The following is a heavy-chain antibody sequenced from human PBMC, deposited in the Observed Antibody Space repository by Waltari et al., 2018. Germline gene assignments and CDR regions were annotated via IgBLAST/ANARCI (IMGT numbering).Heavy chain of an antibody. CDR2: ISGSGGNT. D-gene: IGHD6-19*01. V-gene: IGHV3-23*01. J-gene: IGHJ4*02. Sequence: EVQLLESGGGLVQPGGSLRLSCAASEFTFRSHAMNWVRQAPGKGLEWCSTISGSGGNTYYADSVKGRFTISRDNSKNTLYLQMNSLRAEDTAVYYCAKDPAGTYYFEYWGQGTLVTVSS. CDR3: AKDPAGTYYFEY. CDR1: EFTFRSHA.